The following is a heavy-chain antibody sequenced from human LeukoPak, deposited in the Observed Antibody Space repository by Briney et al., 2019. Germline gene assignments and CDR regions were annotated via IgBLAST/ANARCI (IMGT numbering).Heavy chain of an antibody. CDR2: INAGNGNT. Sequence: ASVKVSCKASGYTFTSYAMHWVRQAPGQRLEWMGWINAGNGNTKYSQKFQGRVTITRDTSASTAYMELSSLRSEDTAVYYCARASDFWSGYYQLDPWGQGTLVTVSP. J-gene: IGHJ5*02. V-gene: IGHV1-3*01. D-gene: IGHD3-3*01. CDR1: GYTFTSYA. CDR3: ARASDFWSGYYQLDP.